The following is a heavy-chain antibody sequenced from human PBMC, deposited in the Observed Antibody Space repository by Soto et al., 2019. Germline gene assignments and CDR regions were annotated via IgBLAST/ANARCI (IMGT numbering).Heavy chain of an antibody. CDR2: IYYSGST. Sequence: PSETLSLTCTVSGGSISGYYWSWIRQPPGKGLEWIGYIYYSGSTNYNPSLKSRVTISVDTSKNQFSLKLSSVTAADTAVYYCARERDDAFDIWGQGTMVTVSS. V-gene: IGHV4-59*01. CDR3: ARERDDAFDI. J-gene: IGHJ3*02. CDR1: GGSISGYY.